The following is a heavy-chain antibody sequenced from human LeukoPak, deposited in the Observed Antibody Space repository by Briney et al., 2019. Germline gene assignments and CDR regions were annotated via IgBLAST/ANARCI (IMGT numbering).Heavy chain of an antibody. CDR1: GFTFSNSY. V-gene: IGHV3-11*01. CDR2: ISSSSGTII. J-gene: IGHJ3*02. Sequence: GGSLRLSCAASGFTFSNSYMSWIRQAPGKGLEWISYISSSSGTIIHYADSVKGRFTISRDNAKNSLYLQMTSLRAEDTAVYYCARDFRIISTVVTPATFDIWGQGTMVTVSS. CDR3: ARDFRIISTVVTPATFDI. D-gene: IGHD4-23*01.